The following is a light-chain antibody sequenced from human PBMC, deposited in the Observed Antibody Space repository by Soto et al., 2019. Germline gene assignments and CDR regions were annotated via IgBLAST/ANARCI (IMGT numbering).Light chain of an antibody. Sequence: QSVLTQPASVSGSPGPSITVSCTGTSSDVGGYDYVSWYQQHPGNAPKLLISDVTNRPSGVSNRFSGSKSGNMASLTISGLQTEDEADYYCTSYTSSSTYVFGTGTKVTVL. CDR1: SSDVGGYDY. CDR3: TSYTSSSTYV. CDR2: DVT. J-gene: IGLJ1*01. V-gene: IGLV2-14*01.